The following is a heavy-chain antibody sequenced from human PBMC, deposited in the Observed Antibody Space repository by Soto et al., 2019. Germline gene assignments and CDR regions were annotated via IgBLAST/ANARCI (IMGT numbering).Heavy chain of an antibody. CDR3: ARGCTGTTNAFDI. CDR2: IYYSGGT. D-gene: IGHD1-7*01. CDR1: GGSISSGDYY. Sequence: SETLSLTCTVSGGSISSGDYYWSWIRQPPGKGLEWIGYIYYSGGTYYNPSLKSRVTISVDTSKNQFSLKLSSVTAADTAVYYCARGCTGTTNAFDIWGQGTMVTVSS. J-gene: IGHJ3*02. V-gene: IGHV4-30-4*01.